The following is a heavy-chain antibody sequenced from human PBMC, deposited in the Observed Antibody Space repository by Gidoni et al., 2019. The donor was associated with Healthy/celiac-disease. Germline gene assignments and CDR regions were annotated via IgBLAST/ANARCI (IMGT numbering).Heavy chain of an antibody. Sequence: EVQLVESGGGLVQPGGSLRLSCAASGFTFSDHYMDWVRQAPGKGLEWVGRTRNKANSYTTEYAASVKGRFTISRDDSKNSLYLQMNSLKTEDTAVYYCARGVVVKNLPDAFDIWGQGTMVTVSS. D-gene: IGHD3-22*01. CDR2: TRNKANSYTT. J-gene: IGHJ3*02. CDR3: ARGVVVKNLPDAFDI. CDR1: GFTFSDHY. V-gene: IGHV3-72*01.